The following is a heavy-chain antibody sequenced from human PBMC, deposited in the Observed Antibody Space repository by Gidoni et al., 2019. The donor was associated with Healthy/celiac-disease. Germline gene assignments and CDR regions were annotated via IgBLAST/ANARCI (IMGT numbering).Heavy chain of an antibody. J-gene: IGHJ3*02. D-gene: IGHD6-13*01. CDR2: INHSGST. CDR3: ANVIAAAGNQSGDAFDI. CDR1: GGSFSGYY. V-gene: IGHV4-34*01. Sequence: QVQLQQLGAGLLNPSETLSLTCAVYGGSFSGYYWRWLRQPPGKGLEWIGEINHSGSTNYNPARKSRVTISVDTSKNQFSLKRSAVTAADTAVYYCANVIAAAGNQSGDAFDIWGQGTMVTVSS.